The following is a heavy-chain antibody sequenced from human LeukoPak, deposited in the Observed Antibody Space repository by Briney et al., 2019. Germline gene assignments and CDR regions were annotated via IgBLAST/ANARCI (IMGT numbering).Heavy chain of an antibody. CDR2: IYYSGST. CDR1: GGSISSSSYY. D-gene: IGHD2-8*01. CDR3: AREGCTNGVWPVPYNWFDP. Sequence: SETLSLTCSVSGGSISSSSYYWGWIRQPPGKGLEWIGSIYYSGSTYYNPSLKSRVTISVDTSKNQFSLKPSSVTAADTAVYYCAREGCTNGVWPVPYNWFDPWGQGTLVTVSS. J-gene: IGHJ5*02. V-gene: IGHV4-39*07.